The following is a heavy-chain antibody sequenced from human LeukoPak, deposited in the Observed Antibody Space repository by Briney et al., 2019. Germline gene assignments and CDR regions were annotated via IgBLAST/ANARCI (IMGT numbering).Heavy chain of an antibody. V-gene: IGHV3-11*04. CDR2: ISSSGSTI. CDR1: GFTFSDYY. Sequence: GGSLRLSCAASGFTFSDYYMSWIRQAPGKGLEWVSYISSSGSTIYYADSVKGRFTISRDNAKNSLYPQMNSLRAEDTAVYYCARGSNYSSSWDFDYWGQGTLVTVSP. CDR3: ARGSNYSSSWDFDY. J-gene: IGHJ4*02. D-gene: IGHD6-13*01.